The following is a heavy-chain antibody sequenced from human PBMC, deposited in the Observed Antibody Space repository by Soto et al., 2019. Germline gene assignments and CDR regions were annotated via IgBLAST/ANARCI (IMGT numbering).Heavy chain of an antibody. J-gene: IGHJ1*01. V-gene: IGHV1-69*01. CDR1: GGTFRRYA. CDR2: LIPIFGTA. D-gene: IGHD2-2*01. CDR3: ARADIVVVPAAPPPAEYFQH. Sequence: QVQLVQSGAEVKKPGSSVQVSCQASGGTFRRYAISWVRQAPGQGLEWMGGLIPIFGTANYALKFQGRVTITAYESTRTAYMELSRLRSDDTAVYYCARADIVVVPAAPPPAEYFQHWGQGTLVTVSS.